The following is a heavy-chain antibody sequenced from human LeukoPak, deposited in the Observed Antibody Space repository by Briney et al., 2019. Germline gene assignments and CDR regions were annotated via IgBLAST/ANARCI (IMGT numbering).Heavy chain of an antibody. J-gene: IGHJ4*02. D-gene: IGHD2-2*01. V-gene: IGHV3-9*01. CDR3: AKPSGCSSTSCSRYFDY. Sequence: GGSLRLSCAASGFTFDDYAMHWVRQAPGKGLEWVSGISWNSGSIGYADSVKGRFTISRDNAKDSLYLQMNSLRAEDTAVYYCAKPSGCSSTSCSRYFDYWGQGTLVTVSS. CDR1: GFTFDDYA. CDR2: ISWNSGSI.